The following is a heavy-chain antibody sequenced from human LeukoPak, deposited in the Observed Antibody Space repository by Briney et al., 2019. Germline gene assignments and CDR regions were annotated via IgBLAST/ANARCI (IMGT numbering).Heavy chain of an antibody. Sequence: ASVKVSCKASGYTFTGYYMHWVRQAPGQGLEWMGWINPNSGGTNYAQKFQGRVTMTRGTSISTAYMELSRLRSDDTAVYYCAIESDYSNYVADYWGQGTLVTVSS. CDR1: GYTFTGYY. D-gene: IGHD4-11*01. CDR2: INPNSGGT. J-gene: IGHJ4*02. CDR3: AIESDYSNYVADY. V-gene: IGHV1-2*02.